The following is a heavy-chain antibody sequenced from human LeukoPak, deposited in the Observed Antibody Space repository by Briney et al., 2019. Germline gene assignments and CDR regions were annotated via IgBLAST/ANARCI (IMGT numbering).Heavy chain of an antibody. CDR2: IYSTGTT. CDR3: ARLVIDYGDRRLDY. V-gene: IGHV3-66*02. D-gene: IGHD4-17*01. Sequence: RGSLRLSCAASGFTVNSNYMTWVRQAPGKGLEWVSLIYSTGTTYYADSVKGRFTISRDNSKNTLYLQMNSLRAVDTAVYYCARLVIDYGDRRLDYWGQGTLVTVSS. CDR1: GFTVNSNY. J-gene: IGHJ4*02.